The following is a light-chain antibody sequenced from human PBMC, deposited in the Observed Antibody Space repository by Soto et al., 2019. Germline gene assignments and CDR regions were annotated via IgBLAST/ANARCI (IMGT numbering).Light chain of an antibody. J-gene: IGKJ2*01. V-gene: IGKV3-11*01. CDR3: QQRSNWPPRT. CDR2: DAS. Sequence: EIVLTQSPATLSLSPGERATLSCRASQSVSSYLAWYQQKPGQAPRLLIYDASNRATGIPARFSGSGSGTDFTLTISSLEPEDFAFYYCQQRSNWPPRTFGQGTKLEIK. CDR1: QSVSSY.